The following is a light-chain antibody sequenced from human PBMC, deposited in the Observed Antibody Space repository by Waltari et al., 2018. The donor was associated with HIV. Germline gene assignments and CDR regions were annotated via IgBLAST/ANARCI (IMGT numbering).Light chain of an antibody. CDR2: DNN. J-gene: IGLJ2*01. V-gene: IGLV1-51*01. Sequence: QSVLTQPPSVSATPGKKVTISCSGSSSNIGNNSVSWYQQVPGTAPKLLIYDNNKRPSEIPDRFSGSKSGTSATLGVTGLQTGDEADYYCGTWDSSLSTSFFGGGTKLTVL. CDR3: GTWDSSLSTSF. CDR1: SSNIGNNS.